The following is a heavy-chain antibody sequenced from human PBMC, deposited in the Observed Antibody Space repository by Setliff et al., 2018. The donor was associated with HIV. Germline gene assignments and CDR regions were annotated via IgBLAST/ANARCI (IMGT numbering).Heavy chain of an antibody. CDR3: ARGGSGYYYYMDV. J-gene: IGHJ6*03. Sequence: ASVKVSCKASGYNFTIFGITWVRQAPGQGLEWMGWISAYNGNTNYAQKLQGRVTITTDTSTSTAYMELRSLRSDDTAVYYCARGGSGYYYYMDVWGKGTTVTVSS. CDR1: GYNFTIFG. CDR2: ISAYNGNT. D-gene: IGHD2-15*01. V-gene: IGHV1-18*01.